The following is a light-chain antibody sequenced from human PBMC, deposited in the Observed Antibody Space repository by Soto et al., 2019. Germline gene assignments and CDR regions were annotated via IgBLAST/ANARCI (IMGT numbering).Light chain of an antibody. J-gene: IGLJ2*01. Sequence: QSVLAQPPSASGSPGQSVTISCTGTSSDVGGYNYVSWYQQHPGKAPKLMIYEVSKRPSGVPDRFSGSKSGNTASLTVSGLQAEDEADYFCSSYSTTSSPHVLFGGGTVETVL. V-gene: IGLV2-8*01. CDR2: EVS. CDR1: SSDVGGYNY. CDR3: SSYSTTSSPHVL.